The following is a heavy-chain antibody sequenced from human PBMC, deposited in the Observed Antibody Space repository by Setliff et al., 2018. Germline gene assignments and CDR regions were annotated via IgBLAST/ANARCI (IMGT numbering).Heavy chain of an antibody. CDR1: GGSISSSSYY. D-gene: IGHD3-22*01. CDR2: IYYSGST. Sequence: SETLSLTCTVSGGSISSSSYYWGWIRQPPGKGLEWIGSIYYSGSTNYNPSLKSRVTISVDTSKNQFSLRLTSVTAADTAVYYCARASHYYDTSLRPHFDSWGQGTLVTVSS. J-gene: IGHJ4*02. CDR3: ARASHYYDTSLRPHFDS. V-gene: IGHV4-39*07.